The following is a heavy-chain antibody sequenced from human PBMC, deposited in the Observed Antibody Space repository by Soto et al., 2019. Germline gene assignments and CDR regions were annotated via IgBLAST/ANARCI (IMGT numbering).Heavy chain of an antibody. CDR2: IYSGGST. D-gene: IGHD3-16*02. Sequence: GGSLRLSCAASGFTVSSNYMSWVRQAPGKGLEWVSVIYSGGSTYYADSVKGRFTISRDNSKNTLYLQMNSLRAEDTAVYYCARDPGGPIGLHLGELSPHYWGQGTLVTVSS. V-gene: IGHV3-66*01. CDR1: GFTVSSNY. CDR3: ARDPGGPIGLHLGELSPHY. J-gene: IGHJ4*02.